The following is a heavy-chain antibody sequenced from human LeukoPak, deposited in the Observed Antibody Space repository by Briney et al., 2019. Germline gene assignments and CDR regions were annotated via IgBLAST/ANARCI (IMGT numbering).Heavy chain of an antibody. CDR2: IYYSGST. V-gene: IGHV4-59*12. CDR3: ARDNDIGGGYGDYVDAFDI. J-gene: IGHJ3*02. CDR1: GGSISSYY. Sequence: PSETLSLTCTVSGGSISSYYWSWIRQPPGKGLEWIGYIYYSGSTNYNPSLKSRVTISVDTSKNQFSLKLSSVTAADTAVYYCARDNDIGGGYGDYVDAFDIWGQGTMVSVSS. D-gene: IGHD4-17*01.